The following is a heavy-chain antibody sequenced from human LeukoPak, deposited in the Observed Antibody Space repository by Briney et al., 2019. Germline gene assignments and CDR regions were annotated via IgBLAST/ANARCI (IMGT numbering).Heavy chain of an antibody. J-gene: IGHJ4*02. V-gene: IGHV3-23*01. CDR3: ARDLQIPAHGYSVDY. CDR1: GFTFSSYA. Sequence: GGSLRLSCAASGFTFSSYAMSWVRQAPGKGLEWVSVISGSGSSTYYADSVKGRFTISRDNAKNSLYLQLNSLRDEDTAVYYCARDLQIPAHGYSVDYWGQGTLSPSPQ. D-gene: IGHD2-2*01. CDR2: ISGSGSST.